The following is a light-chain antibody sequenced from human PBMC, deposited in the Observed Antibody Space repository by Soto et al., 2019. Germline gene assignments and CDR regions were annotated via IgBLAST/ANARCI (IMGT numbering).Light chain of an antibody. Sequence: QSALTQPASVSGSPGQSITISCTGTNSDIGGYNYVSWYRHHPGEAPKLMIYGVTNRPSGVPDRFSGSKSGTSASLAISGLQPEDEADYYCAAWDDSLNALFGTGTKLTVL. CDR3: AAWDDSLNAL. J-gene: IGLJ1*01. CDR2: GVT. V-gene: IGLV2-14*01. CDR1: NSDIGGYNY.